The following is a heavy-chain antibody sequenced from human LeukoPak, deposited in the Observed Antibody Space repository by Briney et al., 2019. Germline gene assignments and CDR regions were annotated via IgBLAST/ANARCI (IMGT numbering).Heavy chain of an antibody. CDR3: ARERDGMDV. Sequence: PSETLSLTCTVSGGSISSYYWSWIRQPPGKGLEWIGYIYYSGSTNYNPSLKSRVTISVDTSKNQFSLKLSSVTAADTAVYYCARERDGMDVWGQGTTLTVSS. V-gene: IGHV4-59*01. J-gene: IGHJ6*02. CDR2: IYYSGST. CDR1: GGSISSYY.